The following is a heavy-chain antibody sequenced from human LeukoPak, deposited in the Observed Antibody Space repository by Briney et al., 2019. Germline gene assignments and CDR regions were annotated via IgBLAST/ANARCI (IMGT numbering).Heavy chain of an antibody. CDR2: IIPIFGTA. D-gene: IGHD3-10*01. CDR1: GGTFSSYA. Sequence: ASVKVSCKASGGTFSSYAISWVRQAPGQGLEWMGGIIPIFGTANYAQKFQGRVTITADESTSTAYMELSSLRSEDTAVYHCARTTMVRGVIMSLFDYWGQGTLVTVSS. V-gene: IGHV1-69*13. J-gene: IGHJ4*02. CDR3: ARTTMVRGVIMSLFDY.